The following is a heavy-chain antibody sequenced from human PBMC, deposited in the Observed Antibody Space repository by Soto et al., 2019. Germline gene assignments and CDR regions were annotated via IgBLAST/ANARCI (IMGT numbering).Heavy chain of an antibody. V-gene: IGHV3-33*08. Sequence: GGSLRLSCAASGFTFSSYAMSWVRQAPGKGLEWVAVIWYDGSNTYYADSVKGRFTISRDNSKNTLYLQMNSLRAEDTAVYYCASRSPALDYWGQGTLVTVSS. CDR3: ASRSPALDY. D-gene: IGHD2-2*01. CDR2: IWYDGSNT. CDR1: GFTFSSYA. J-gene: IGHJ4*02.